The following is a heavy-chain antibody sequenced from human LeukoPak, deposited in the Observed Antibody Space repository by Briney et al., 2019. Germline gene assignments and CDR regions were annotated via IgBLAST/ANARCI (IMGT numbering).Heavy chain of an antibody. V-gene: IGHV4-61*02. D-gene: IGHD3-10*01. CDR1: GGSISSGSSY. Sequence: SETLSLTCTVSGGSISSGSSYWSWIRQPAGKGLEWIGRLSTSGSTNYNPSLKSRVTISLDTSKNHFSLKLSSVTAADTAVYYCARLGYYGSGQWFDPWGQGTLVTVSS. CDR2: LSTSGST. CDR3: ARLGYYGSGQWFDP. J-gene: IGHJ5*02.